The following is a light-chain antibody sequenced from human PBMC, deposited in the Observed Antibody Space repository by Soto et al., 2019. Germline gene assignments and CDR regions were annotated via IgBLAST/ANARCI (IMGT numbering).Light chain of an antibody. J-gene: IGKJ4*01. CDR1: QDISNY. V-gene: IGKV1-33*01. CDR3: QGRRTWLT. CDR2: DAS. Sequence: DIQMTQSPSSLSASVGDRVTITCQASQDISNYLNWYQQTPGKAPKLLIYDASNLETGAPSRFSGSGSGTDFTLTISSLAHEDFAVYYCQGRRTWLTFGRGTKVDIK.